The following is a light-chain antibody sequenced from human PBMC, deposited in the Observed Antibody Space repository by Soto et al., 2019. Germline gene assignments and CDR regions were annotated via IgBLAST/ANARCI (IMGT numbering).Light chain of an antibody. CDR1: KLGDKY. V-gene: IGLV3-1*01. CDR3: QAWDSSTAGVV. J-gene: IGLJ2*01. Sequence: SSELTQPPSVSVSPGQTASITCSGGKLGDKYACWYQQKPGQSPVLVIYQDSKRPSGIPERFSGSNSGNTATLTISGTQAMDEADYYCQAWDSSTAGVVFGGGTKLTVL. CDR2: QDS.